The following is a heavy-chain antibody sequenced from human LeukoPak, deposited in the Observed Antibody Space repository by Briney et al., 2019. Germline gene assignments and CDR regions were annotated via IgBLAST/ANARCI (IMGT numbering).Heavy chain of an antibody. V-gene: IGHV5-51*01. CDR3: ARELNGGDITMVRGVIDY. CDR1: GHIFTNYW. J-gene: IGHJ4*02. CDR2: IYPGDSDS. Sequence: GESLKISCKASGHIFTNYWIAWVRQMPGKGLEWMGIIYPGDSDSRYSPSFQGHVTISADKSISTAYLQWSSLKASDTAMYYCARELNGGDITMVRGVIDYWGQGTLVTVSS. D-gene: IGHD3-10*01.